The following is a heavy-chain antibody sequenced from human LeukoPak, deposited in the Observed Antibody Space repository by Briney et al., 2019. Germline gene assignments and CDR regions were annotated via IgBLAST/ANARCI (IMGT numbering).Heavy chain of an antibody. CDR3: AIHYYDSSGYYSEAGY. Sequence: SETLSLTCTVSGGSISSSSYYWGWIRQPPGKGLEWIGSIYYSGSTYYNPSLKSRVTISVDTSKNQFSLKLSSVTAADTAVYYCAIHYYDSSGYYSEAGYWGQGTLVTLSS. D-gene: IGHD3-22*01. J-gene: IGHJ4*02. CDR1: GGSISSSSYY. CDR2: IYYSGST. V-gene: IGHV4-39*07.